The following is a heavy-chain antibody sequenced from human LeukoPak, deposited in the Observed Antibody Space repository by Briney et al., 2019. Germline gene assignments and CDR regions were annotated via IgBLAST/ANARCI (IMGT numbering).Heavy chain of an antibody. Sequence: GGPLRLSCAASGFNVSSNCLSWVRQAPGTGLERASVIYSGGSTYYADSVKGRFTISRDNSKNTLYLQMNSLRAEDTAVYYCAKDSFSGYGFFDYWGQGTLVTVSS. CDR2: IYSGGST. D-gene: IGHD5-12*01. CDR3: AKDSFSGYGFFDY. CDR1: GFNVSSNC. J-gene: IGHJ4*02. V-gene: IGHV3-53*05.